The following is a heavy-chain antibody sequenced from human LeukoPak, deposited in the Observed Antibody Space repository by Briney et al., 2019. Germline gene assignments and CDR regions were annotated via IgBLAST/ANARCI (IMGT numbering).Heavy chain of an antibody. Sequence: GGSLRLSCAASGFTFSSYAMNWVRQAPGKGLEWVANIKHDGSEQIYVDSVKGRFTISRDNAKDSVYLQMNSLRAEDTAVYYCTRGLGEHGGVSDRWGQGTLVIVS. CDR3: TRGLGEHGGVSDR. CDR2: IKHDGSEQ. CDR1: GFTFSSYA. D-gene: IGHD3-16*01. J-gene: IGHJ5*02. V-gene: IGHV3-7*01.